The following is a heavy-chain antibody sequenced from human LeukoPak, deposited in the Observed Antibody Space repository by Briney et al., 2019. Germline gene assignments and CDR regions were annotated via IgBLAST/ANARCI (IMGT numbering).Heavy chain of an antibody. D-gene: IGHD4-11*01. CDR2: I. CDR1: GFTFGDYA. Sequence: PGGSLRLSCTASGFTFGDYAMSWVRQAPGKGLEWVGFIKGRFTISRDDSKSIAYLQMNSLKTEDTAVYYCTRGPPGVTVTYFQHWGQGTLVTVSS. J-gene: IGHJ1*01. CDR3: TRGPPGVTVTYFQH. V-gene: IGHV3-49*04.